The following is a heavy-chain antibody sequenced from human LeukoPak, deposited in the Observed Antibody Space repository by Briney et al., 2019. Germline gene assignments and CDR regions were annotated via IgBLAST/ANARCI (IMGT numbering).Heavy chain of an antibody. CDR1: GFTFSSYG. CDR3: AKGYSSSCYDAFDI. D-gene: IGHD6-13*01. Sequence: GGSLRLSCAASGFTFSSYGMHWVRQAPGKGLEWVAFIRYDGSNKYYADSVKGRFTISRDNSKNTLYLQMNSLRAEDTAVYYCAKGYSSSCYDAFDIWGQGTMVTVSS. V-gene: IGHV3-30*02. CDR2: IRYDGSNK. J-gene: IGHJ3*02.